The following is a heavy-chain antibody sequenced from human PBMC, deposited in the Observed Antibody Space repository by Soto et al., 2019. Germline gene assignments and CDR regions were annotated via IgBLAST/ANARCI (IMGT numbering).Heavy chain of an antibody. V-gene: IGHV4-31*03. Sequence: SETLSLTCTVSGGSIRSDGYYWSWIRQHPGKGLEWIGYIYYSGSTYYNPSLKSRVSISADTSNNQFSLKLTSVTAADTAVYYCAGGSSKSWFDTWGQGTLVTVSS. J-gene: IGHJ5*02. CDR2: IYYSGST. CDR1: GGSIRSDGYY. D-gene: IGHD6-6*01. CDR3: AGGSSKSWFDT.